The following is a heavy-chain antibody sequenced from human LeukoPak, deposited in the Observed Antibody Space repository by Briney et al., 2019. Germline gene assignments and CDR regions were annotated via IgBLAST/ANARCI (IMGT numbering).Heavy chain of an antibody. CDR2: IIPIFGTA. Sequence: SVKVSCKASGGTFSSYAISWVRQAPGQGLEWMGGIIPIFGTANYAQKFQGRVTITADESTSTAYMELSSLRSEDTAVYYCASLGSSRVAAATDYWGQGTLVAVSS. CDR1: GGTFSSYA. V-gene: IGHV1-69*13. D-gene: IGHD6-13*01. J-gene: IGHJ4*02. CDR3: ASLGSSRVAAATDY.